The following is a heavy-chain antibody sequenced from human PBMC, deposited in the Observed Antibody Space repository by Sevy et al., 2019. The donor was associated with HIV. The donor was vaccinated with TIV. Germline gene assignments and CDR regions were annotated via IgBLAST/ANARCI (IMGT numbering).Heavy chain of an antibody. D-gene: IGHD6-6*01. CDR1: GFTFNVYG. J-gene: IGHJ4*02. CDR2: TRYDGSTK. V-gene: IGHV3-30*02. Sequence: GGSLRLSCAASGFTFNVYGMHWVRQAPGKGLQWVAFTRYDGSTKYYADSVKGRFTISRDNSKNTRYLQMNSLRVEVTAMYYCAKDLTERYSTSSGDFDYWGQGSLVTVSS. CDR3: AKDLTERYSTSSGDFDY.